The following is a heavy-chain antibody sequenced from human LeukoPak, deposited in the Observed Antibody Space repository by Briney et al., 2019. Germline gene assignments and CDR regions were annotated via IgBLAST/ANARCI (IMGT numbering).Heavy chain of an antibody. CDR3: ASGQVTADY. CDR2: INTNSNYI. V-gene: IGHV3-21*01. J-gene: IGHJ4*02. Sequence: GGSLRLSCAASGFTFTTHTMNWVRQAPGKGLEWVASINTNSNYIYYADSVKGRFTISRDNAKTSLYLQMNSLRAGDTAIYYCASGQVTADYWGQGTLVTVSS. D-gene: IGHD2-21*02. CDR1: GFTFTTHT.